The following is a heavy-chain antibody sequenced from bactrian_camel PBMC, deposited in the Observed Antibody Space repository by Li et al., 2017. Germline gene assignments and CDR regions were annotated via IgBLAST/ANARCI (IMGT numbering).Heavy chain of an antibody. Sequence: HVQLVESGGGSVQAGGSLRLTCVTSGYGYSEYCMAWFRQTPGKEREGVASINTVSGNTVYADSVKGRFTISQDNAKNTLYLQMHSLRPEDTAMYYCAAGPPCRWGAGRPSYWGQGTQ. CDR1: GYGYSEYC. J-gene: IGHJ4*01. CDR2: INTVSGNT. D-gene: IGHD5*01. V-gene: IGHV3S1*01. CDR3: AAGPPCRWGAGRPSY.